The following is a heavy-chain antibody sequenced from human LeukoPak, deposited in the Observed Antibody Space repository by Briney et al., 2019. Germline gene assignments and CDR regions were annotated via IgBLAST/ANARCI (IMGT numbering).Heavy chain of an antibody. Sequence: ASVKVSCKASGYTFTGYYMHWVRQAPGQGLEWMGWINPNTGDTAYAHNFRGRVTMTTDTAITTTYMELSSLTSDDTAVYYCARDVRDPYWGQGTLVTVSS. CDR1: GYTFTGYY. J-gene: IGHJ4*02. CDR3: ARDVRDPY. V-gene: IGHV1-2*02. CDR2: INPNTGDT.